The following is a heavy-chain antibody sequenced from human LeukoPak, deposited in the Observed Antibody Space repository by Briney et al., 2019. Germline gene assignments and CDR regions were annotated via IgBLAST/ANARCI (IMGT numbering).Heavy chain of an antibody. CDR3: ARLVSGSPDYFDY. CDR2: VYRSGTT. V-gene: IGHV4-4*02. CDR1: GASISDNNW. D-gene: IGHD1-14*01. Sequence: SGTLSLTCVVSGASISDNNWWSWVRQPPGKGLEWIGEVYRSGTTNNNPSLQSRVTILVEKSKNQFSLKLSSVTAADTAMYYCARLVSGSPDYFDYWGQGSLVTVSS. J-gene: IGHJ4*02.